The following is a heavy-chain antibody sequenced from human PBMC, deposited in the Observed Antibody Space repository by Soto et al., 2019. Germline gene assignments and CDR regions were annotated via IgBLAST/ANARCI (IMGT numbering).Heavy chain of an antibody. V-gene: IGHV3-74*01. CDR1: GFTFSSYW. Sequence: GGSLILSCAASGFTFSSYWMHWVRQAPGEGLVWVSRIKNDGTRTNYADSVKGRFTASRDNAKNTLYLQMNSLRAEDTAVYYCARDVEMTTSGDAFDIWGQGTMVTVSS. D-gene: IGHD2-21*02. J-gene: IGHJ3*02. CDR3: ARDVEMTTSGDAFDI. CDR2: IKNDGTRT.